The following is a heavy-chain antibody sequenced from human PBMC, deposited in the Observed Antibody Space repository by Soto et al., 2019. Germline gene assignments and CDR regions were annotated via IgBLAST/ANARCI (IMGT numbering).Heavy chain of an antibody. CDR2: MFYSGAT. CDR3: ARQKDLSAWLDP. Sequence: PSETLSLTCTVSGGSISSFSNYWGWIRPPPGKGLQWIGCMFYSGATYYNPSLKNRVTLSVDTSNNEFSLKLVSVTAPDTAVYYCARQKDLSAWLDPWGQGTLVTVSS. V-gene: IGHV4-39*01. CDR1: GGSISSFSNY. J-gene: IGHJ5*02. D-gene: IGHD1-26*01.